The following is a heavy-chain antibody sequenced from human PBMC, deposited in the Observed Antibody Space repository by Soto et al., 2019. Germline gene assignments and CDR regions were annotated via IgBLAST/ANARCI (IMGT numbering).Heavy chain of an antibody. Sequence: ASVKVSCKASGYTFTSYGISWVRQAPGQGLEWMGWISAYNGNTNYAQKLQGRVTMTTDTSTSTAYMELRSLRSDDTAVYYCARDRYGSGSYYNYYYGMDVWGLGTTVTVSS. J-gene: IGHJ6*02. V-gene: IGHV1-18*01. CDR3: ARDRYGSGSYYNYYYGMDV. CDR2: ISAYNGNT. CDR1: GYTFTSYG. D-gene: IGHD3-10*01.